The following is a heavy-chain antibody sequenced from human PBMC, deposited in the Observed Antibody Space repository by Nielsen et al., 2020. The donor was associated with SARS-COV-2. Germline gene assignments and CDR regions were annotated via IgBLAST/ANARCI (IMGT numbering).Heavy chain of an antibody. CDR3: ARVEDGGRHYYYYGMDV. Sequence: GESLKISCAASGFTFSSYGMHWVRQAPGKGLEWVAVIWYDGSNKYYADSVKGRFTISRDNSKNTLYLQMNSLRAEDTAVYYCARVEDGGRHYYYYGMDVWGQGTTVTVSS. D-gene: IGHD3-16*01. CDR1: GFTFSSYG. V-gene: IGHV3-33*01. J-gene: IGHJ6*02. CDR2: IWYDGSNK.